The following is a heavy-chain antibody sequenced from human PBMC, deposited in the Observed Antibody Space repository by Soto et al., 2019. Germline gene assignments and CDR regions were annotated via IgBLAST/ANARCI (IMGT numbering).Heavy chain of an antibody. CDR1: GASLYNGGYF. J-gene: IGHJ4*02. V-gene: IGHV4-30-4*01. Sequence: QVQLHESGPGLVRPSQTLSLTCSVSGASLYNGGYFWSWIRQSPGKGLEWIGHIHNRGSPYNNPSLHSRVTISADTSMNQFSRALTSVTAADTSMYYCARGPTEEKVDSWGQGILVTVSS. CDR3: ARGPTEEKVDS. CDR2: IHNRGSP.